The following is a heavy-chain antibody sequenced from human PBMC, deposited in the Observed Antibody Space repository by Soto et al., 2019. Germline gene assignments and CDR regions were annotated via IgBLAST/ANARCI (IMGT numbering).Heavy chain of an antibody. CDR1: GYPVTAYY. D-gene: IGHD3-3*01. V-gene: IGHV1-2*02. CDR3: ARGGGVGVAGSAAFDM. CDR2: INPATGAA. J-gene: IGHJ3*02. Sequence: QLHLVQSGAVVKKPGASVTVSCSASGYPVTAYYMHWVRQAPGRGLEWMGGINPATGAAKYTQTFQGRGTLTRDTATSTVLMELSGLTSEDTAGFYCARGGGVGVAGSAAFDMWGQGTLGTGSS.